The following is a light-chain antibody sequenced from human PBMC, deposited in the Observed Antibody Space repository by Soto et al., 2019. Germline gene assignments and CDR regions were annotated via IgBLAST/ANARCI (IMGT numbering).Light chain of an antibody. CDR3: QCYECSLSGEDVV. J-gene: IGLJ2*01. CDR2: GNS. CDR1: SSNIGAGYD. V-gene: IGLV1-40*01. Sequence: QSVLTQPPSVSGAPGQRVTISCTGSSSNIGAGYDVHWYQQLPGTAPKLLIYGNSNRPSGVPDRFSGSKSGTSASLALTGLQAEDEADYYYQCYECSLSGEDVVFGGGTQLTVL.